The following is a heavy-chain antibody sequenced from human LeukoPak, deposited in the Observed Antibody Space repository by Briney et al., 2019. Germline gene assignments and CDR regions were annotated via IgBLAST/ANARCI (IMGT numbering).Heavy chain of an antibody. V-gene: IGHV4-59*01. J-gene: IGHJ4*02. D-gene: IGHD2-15*01. CDR1: GYSISDYY. CDR3: ASHRLGCSGGSCYTVGFDY. Sequence: SETLSLTCTVSGYSISDYYWSWIRQPPGKGLEWIGYIYHSGSPNYNPSLTGRVAISIDTSKNQFSLKLRSVTAADAALYYCASHRLGCSGGSCYTVGFDYWGRGTLVTVSS. CDR2: IYHSGSP.